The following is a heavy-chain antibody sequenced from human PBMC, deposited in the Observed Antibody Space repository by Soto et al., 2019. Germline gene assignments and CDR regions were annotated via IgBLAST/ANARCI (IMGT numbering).Heavy chain of an antibody. J-gene: IGHJ3*01. CDR2: IWYDGSNT. CDR1: GFTFSKYG. Sequence: QVQLVESGGGVVQPGRSLRLSCAASGFTFSKYGMHWVRQAPGKGLEWVALIWYDGSNTYYADTVKGRFTISRDNSKNTLSLQMNSLRAEDTAVYYCVRVFDCSDPSCRPWDAFDVWGQGTMVTASS. D-gene: IGHD2-2*01. CDR3: VRVFDCSDPSCRPWDAFDV. V-gene: IGHV3-33*01.